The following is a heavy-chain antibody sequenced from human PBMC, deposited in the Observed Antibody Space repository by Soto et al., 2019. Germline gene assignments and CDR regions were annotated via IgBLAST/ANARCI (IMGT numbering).Heavy chain of an antibody. CDR2: IFSNDDK. V-gene: IGHV2-5*01. CDR1: GFSLSTSGVG. CDR3: SHMRSSGLFGMDV. J-gene: IGHJ6*02. D-gene: IGHD3-10*01. Sequence: QITLKESGPTLMKPTQTLTLTYASSGFSLSTSGVGLGWIRQPPGKALEWLALIFSNDDKRYSPSLMSRLTITKDTSKNQVVLTMTNIDPLDTATDSCSHMRSSGLFGMDVWGRGTTVSVSS.